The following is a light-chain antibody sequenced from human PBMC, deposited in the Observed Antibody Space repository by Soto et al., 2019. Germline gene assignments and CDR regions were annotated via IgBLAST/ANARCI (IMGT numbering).Light chain of an antibody. V-gene: IGKV1-39*01. CDR2: AAS. Sequence: DIQMTQSPSSLSASVGDRVTITSRASQSISSYLNWYRQKPGKAPKLLIYAASSLQSGVPSRFSGSGFETDFTLTISSLEPEDFATYYCRRSYCTPMLTFGGATKVEIK. CDR3: RRSYCTPMLT. CDR1: QSISSY. J-gene: IGKJ4*01.